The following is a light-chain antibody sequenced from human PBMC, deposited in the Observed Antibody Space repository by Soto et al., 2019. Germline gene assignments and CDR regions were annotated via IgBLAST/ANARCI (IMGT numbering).Light chain of an antibody. J-gene: IGKJ1*01. CDR2: KAS. CDR3: QQYNSYPWT. V-gene: IGKV1-5*03. Sequence: DIQMTQSPSTLSASVGDRVTITCRASQSISSWLAWYQQKPGKAPKLLIYKASSIESGVPSRFSGSGSGTEFTLTISSLQPDDFATYYCQQYNSYPWTFGQGTKVEIK. CDR1: QSISSW.